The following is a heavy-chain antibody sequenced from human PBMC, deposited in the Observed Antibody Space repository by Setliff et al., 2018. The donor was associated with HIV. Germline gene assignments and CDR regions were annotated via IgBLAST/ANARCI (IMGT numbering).Heavy chain of an antibody. CDR1: GDSLSSDYYY. CDR3: ARDFLRSGYFDS. Sequence: SETLSLTCAVYGDSLSSDYYYWTWSRQHREEGLEWIGYIYYSGSTLYNPSLRSRLSMSVETYKNQFSLELSSVTAADTAVSFCARDFLRSGYFDSWGQGKLVTVSS. V-gene: IGHV4-31*11. D-gene: IGHD4-17*01. J-gene: IGHJ4*02. CDR2: IYYSGST.